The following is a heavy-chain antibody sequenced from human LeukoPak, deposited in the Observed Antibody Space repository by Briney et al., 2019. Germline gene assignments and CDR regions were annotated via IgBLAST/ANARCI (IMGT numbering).Heavy chain of an antibody. J-gene: IGHJ4*02. Sequence: GGSLRLSCVDSGFTFSRYTMHWVRQAPGKGLEWVALISYDGNNEYYADSVKGRFTISRDNSKNTLYLQMNSLRPEDTAVYYCAKGGSFSVAGDSWGQGTLVTVSS. CDR3: AKGGSFSVAGDS. D-gene: IGHD6-19*01. V-gene: IGHV3-30-3*01. CDR2: ISYDGNNE. CDR1: GFTFSRYT.